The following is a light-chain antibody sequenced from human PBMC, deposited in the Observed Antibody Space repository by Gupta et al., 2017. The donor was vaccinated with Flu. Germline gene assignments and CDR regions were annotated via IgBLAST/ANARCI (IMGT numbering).Light chain of an antibody. CDR1: QSVANTY. J-gene: IGKJ4*01. Sequence: EIVLTQSPGTLSLSPGEGATLSCRASQSVANTYLAWYQQKPGQAPRLLMFGATSRATGIPGRFSGSGSGTDFTLTISRLEPEDFAVYYCQQYGSSPLTFGGGTKVEIK. V-gene: IGKV3-20*01. CDR2: GAT. CDR3: QQYGSSPLT.